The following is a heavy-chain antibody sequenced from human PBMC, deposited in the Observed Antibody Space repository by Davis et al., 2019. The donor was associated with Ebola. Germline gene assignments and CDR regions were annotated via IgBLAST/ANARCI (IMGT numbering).Heavy chain of an antibody. CDR1: GYTFTSYG. V-gene: IGHV1-18*04. Sequence: ASVKVSCKASGYTFTSYGISWVRQAPGQGLEWMGWISAYNGNTNYAQKFQGRVTITRDTSASTAYMELSSLRSEDTAVYYCASLSGMRYFDWLLPDYWGQGTLVTVSS. D-gene: IGHD3-9*01. CDR2: ISAYNGNT. J-gene: IGHJ4*02. CDR3: ASLSGMRYFDWLLPDY.